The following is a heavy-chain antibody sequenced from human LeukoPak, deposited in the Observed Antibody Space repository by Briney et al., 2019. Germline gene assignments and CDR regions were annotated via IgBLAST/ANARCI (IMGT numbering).Heavy chain of an antibody. CDR2: VSSDGSID. CDR1: GFSFSTYG. D-gene: IGHD7-27*01. J-gene: IGHJ4*02. V-gene: IGHV3-30*03. Sequence: PWGSLRLSCAASGFSFSTYGMHWVRQAPGKGLEWVAVVSSDGSIDYYADSVRGRFAVSRDNSKNTLYLQVNSLRVGDTAVYYCAIQRRLTGLDWGQGTLVTVSS. CDR3: AIQRRLTGLD.